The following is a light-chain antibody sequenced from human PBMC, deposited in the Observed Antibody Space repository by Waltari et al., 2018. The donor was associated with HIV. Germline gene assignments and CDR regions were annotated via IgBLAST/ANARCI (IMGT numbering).Light chain of an antibody. CDR2: QDV. Sequence: EVPQPPSVSVSPGQTATISCSGDNLGDRYVCWYQQKSGQSPLQIIYQDVKRRSGIPERFSAFNSGNTATLTISGTQGVDEADYFCQVCDGRIMIFGGGTKLTVL. J-gene: IGLJ2*01. V-gene: IGLV3-1*01. CDR3: QVCDGRIMI. CDR1: NLGDRY.